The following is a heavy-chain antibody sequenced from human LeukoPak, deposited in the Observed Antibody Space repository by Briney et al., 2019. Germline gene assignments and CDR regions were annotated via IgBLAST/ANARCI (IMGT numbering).Heavy chain of an antibody. Sequence: GGSLRLSCAASGFTFSSYAMSWVRQAPGKGLEWVSAISGSGGSTYYADSVKGRFTISRDNSKNTLYLQMNSLRAEDTAVYYCAKPRRDTYYYDSSGEGEAFGIWGQGTMVTVSS. J-gene: IGHJ3*02. D-gene: IGHD3-22*01. CDR3: AKPRRDTYYYDSSGEGEAFGI. V-gene: IGHV3-23*01. CDR1: GFTFSSYA. CDR2: ISGSGGST.